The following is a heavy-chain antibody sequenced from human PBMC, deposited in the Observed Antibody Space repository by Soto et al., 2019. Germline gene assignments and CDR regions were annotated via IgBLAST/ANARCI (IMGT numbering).Heavy chain of an antibody. Sequence: GGSLRLSCAASGFTFSSYGMHWVRQAPGKGLEWVAVIWYDGSNKYYADSVKGRFTISRDNSKNTLYLQMNSLRAEDTAVYYCAKEIFAAAYAATSAFDLWGRGTLVTVSS. CDR2: IWYDGSNK. CDR3: AKEIFAAAYAATSAFDL. D-gene: IGHD2-8*01. J-gene: IGHJ4*02. CDR1: GFTFSSYG. V-gene: IGHV3-33*06.